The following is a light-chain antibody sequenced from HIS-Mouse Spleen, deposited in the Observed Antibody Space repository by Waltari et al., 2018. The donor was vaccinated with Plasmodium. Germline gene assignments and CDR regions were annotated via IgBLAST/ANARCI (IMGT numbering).Light chain of an antibody. Sequence: SYELTQPPSVSVSPGQTARITCSGDALPKKYAYWYQQKSGQAPVLGIYEDSKRPSGIPGRFCGSRSGTMATLTISGAQVEEEADYYCYATDSSGNHRVFGGGTKLTVL. CDR2: EDS. V-gene: IGLV3-10*01. CDR1: ALPKKY. J-gene: IGLJ3*02. CDR3: YATDSSGNHRV.